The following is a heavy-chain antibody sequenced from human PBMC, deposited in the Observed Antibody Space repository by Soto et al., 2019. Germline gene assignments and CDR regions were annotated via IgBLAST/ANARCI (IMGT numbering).Heavy chain of an antibody. D-gene: IGHD2-15*01. V-gene: IGHV4-39*01. CDR2: IYYSGGT. CDR3: ARPPYPYCSGGSCYSQPWFDP. J-gene: IGHJ5*02. CDR1: GGSISSSSYY. Sequence: PSETLSLTCTVSGGSISSSSYYWGWIRQPPGKGLEWIGSIYYSGGTYYNPSLKSRVTISVDTSKNQFSLKLSSVTAADTAVYYCARPPYPYCSGGSCYSQPWFDPWGQGTLVTVSS.